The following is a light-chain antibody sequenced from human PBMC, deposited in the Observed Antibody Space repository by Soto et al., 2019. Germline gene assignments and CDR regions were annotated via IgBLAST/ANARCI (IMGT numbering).Light chain of an antibody. V-gene: IGLV2-23*01. J-gene: IGLJ2*01. CDR3: CSDAGSSGVV. Sequence: QSALTQPASVSGSPGQWITISCTGTSSDVGGYNLVSWYQQQPGKAPKLMIYEGSKRPSGVSHRFSGSKSGNTASLTIAGLPDEDEDYYCCCSDAGSSGVVFGGGTKLTVL. CDR2: EGS. CDR1: SSDVGGYNL.